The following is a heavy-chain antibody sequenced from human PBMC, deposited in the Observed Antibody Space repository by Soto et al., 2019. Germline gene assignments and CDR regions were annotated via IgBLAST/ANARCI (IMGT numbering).Heavy chain of an antibody. CDR3: AKDGASGSYPPYYYFGMDV. J-gene: IGHJ6*02. D-gene: IGHD1-26*01. V-gene: IGHV3-23*01. CDR1: GFPFRTNP. CDR2: ISGSGGNA. Sequence: EVQLLESGGGWFNLGGPLRPPWQASGFPFRTNPIGWVRRPPGRGLGWVPTISGSGGNANYADSVKGRFSIPRDNSKNTLRLQMNSLRADDTAVYYCAKDGASGSYPPYYYFGMDVWGQGTTVTVSS.